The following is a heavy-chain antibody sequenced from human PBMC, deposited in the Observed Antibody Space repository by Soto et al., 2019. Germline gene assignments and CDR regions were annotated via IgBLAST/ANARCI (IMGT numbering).Heavy chain of an antibody. CDR2: IYYSGST. Sequence: PSETLSLTSTASGGSITTYYWSWIRQSPGKGLEWIAYIYYSGSTDYNPSLKSRVTISVDTSKNQLSLKLNSVTAAATAVYYGERHATYEGGFGAWGEGRLVTV. J-gene: IGHJ5*02. D-gene: IGHD2-15*01. CDR3: ERHATYEGGFGA. CDR1: GGSITTYY. V-gene: IGHV4-59*08.